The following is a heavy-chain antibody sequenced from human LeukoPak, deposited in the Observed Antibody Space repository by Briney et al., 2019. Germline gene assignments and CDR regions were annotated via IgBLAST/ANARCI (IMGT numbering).Heavy chain of an antibody. D-gene: IGHD3-22*01. Sequence: GGSLRLSCAASGFIFNKAWMTWLRQAPGKGLEWVGRIKSNIDGGTADCAAPVKGRFTVSRDDSRNILYLQMNSLKIEDTAVYYCATDWLDYWGQGTLVTVSS. CDR2: IKSNIDGGTA. J-gene: IGHJ4*02. CDR1: GFIFNKAW. CDR3: ATDWLDY. V-gene: IGHV3-15*01.